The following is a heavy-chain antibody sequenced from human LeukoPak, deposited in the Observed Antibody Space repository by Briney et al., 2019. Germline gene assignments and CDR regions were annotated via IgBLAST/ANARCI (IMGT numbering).Heavy chain of an antibody. D-gene: IGHD6-19*01. CDR2: IYYSGST. Sequence: SETLSLTCTVSGGSISSGGYYWSWIRQHPGKGLEWIGYIYYSGSTYCNPSLKSRVTISVDTSKNQFSLKLSSVTAADTAVYYCARALRSGWYPYFDYWGQGTLVTVSS. CDR1: GGSISSGGYY. V-gene: IGHV4-31*03. J-gene: IGHJ4*02. CDR3: ARALRSGWYPYFDY.